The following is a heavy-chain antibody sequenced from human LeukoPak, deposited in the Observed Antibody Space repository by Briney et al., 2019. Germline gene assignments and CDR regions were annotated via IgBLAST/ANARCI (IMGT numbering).Heavy chain of an antibody. CDR2: IYYSGST. CDR3: ARDCPGSCSSFSRYGMDV. D-gene: IGHD2-2*01. Sequence: PSETLSLTCTVSGGSISSYYWSWIRQPPGKGLEWIGYIYYSGSTNYNPSLKSRVTISVDTSKNQFSLKLSSVTAADTAVYYCARDCPGSCSSFSRYGMDVWGQGTTVTVSS. V-gene: IGHV4-59*01. J-gene: IGHJ6*02. CDR1: GGSISSYY.